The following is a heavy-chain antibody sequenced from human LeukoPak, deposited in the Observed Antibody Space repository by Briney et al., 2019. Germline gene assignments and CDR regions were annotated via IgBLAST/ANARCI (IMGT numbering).Heavy chain of an antibody. V-gene: IGHV4-30-2*01. J-gene: IGHJ4*02. Sequence: TLSLTCAVSGGSISSGGYSWSWIRQPPGKGLEWIGYIYHSGSTYYNPSLKSRVTISVDRSKNQFSLKLSSVTAADTAVYYCALRRGYSYGYTHWGQGTLVTVSS. CDR2: IYHSGST. CDR1: GGSISSGGYS. D-gene: IGHD5-18*01. CDR3: ALRRGYSYGYTH.